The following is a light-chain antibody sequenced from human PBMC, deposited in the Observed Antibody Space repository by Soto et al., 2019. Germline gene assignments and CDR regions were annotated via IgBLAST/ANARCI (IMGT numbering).Light chain of an antibody. V-gene: IGKV3-11*01. J-gene: IGKJ5*01. CDR2: DAS. CDR1: QYINTR. CDR3: QQRSNWPPTIT. Sequence: EIVLTQSPATLSSFPGDRVTLSCRASQYINTRLAWYQHRPGQAPRLLIYDASNRATGIPARFSGSGSGTDFTLTIDNLEPEDFAVYYCQQRSNWPPTITFGQGTRLEI.